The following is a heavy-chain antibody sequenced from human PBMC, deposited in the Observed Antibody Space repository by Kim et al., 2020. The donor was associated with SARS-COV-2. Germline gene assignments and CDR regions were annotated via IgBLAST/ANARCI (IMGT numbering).Heavy chain of an antibody. CDR1: GGSFSGYY. D-gene: IGHD3-3*01. V-gene: IGHV4-34*01. Sequence: SETLSLTCAVYGGSFSGYYWSWIRQPPGKGLEWIGEINHSGSTNYNPSLKSRVTISVDTSKNQFSLKLSSVTAADTAVYYCAREKYGFLVRYGMDVWGQGTTVTVSS. CDR2: INHSGST. CDR3: AREKYGFLVRYGMDV. J-gene: IGHJ6*02.